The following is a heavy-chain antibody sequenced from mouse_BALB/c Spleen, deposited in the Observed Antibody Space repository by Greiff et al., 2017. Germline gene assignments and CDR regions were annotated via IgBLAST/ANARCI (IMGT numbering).Heavy chain of an antibody. CDR1: GFTFSSYG. Sequence: EVQGVESGGDLVKPGGSLKLSCAASGFTFSSYGMSWVRQTPDKRLEWVATISSGGSYTYYPDSVKGRFTISRDNAKNTLYLQMSSLKSEDTAMYYCARKTGTEYFDYWGQGTTLTVSS. V-gene: IGHV5-6*01. CDR3: ARKTGTEYFDY. J-gene: IGHJ2*01. CDR2: ISSGGSYT. D-gene: IGHD4-1*01.